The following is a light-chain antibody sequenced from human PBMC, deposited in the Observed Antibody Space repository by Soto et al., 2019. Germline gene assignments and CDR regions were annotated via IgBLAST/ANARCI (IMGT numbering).Light chain of an antibody. V-gene: IGLV1-44*01. CDR3: ATWDNSLSGWL. J-gene: IGLJ3*02. Sequence: QSILTQTPSASGTPGQTITISCSGATSNIGSNPVGWFQQLPGTAPRLLIYSDDQRPSGVPDRISGSKSGTSASLAISGLQSEDQADYYCATWDNSLSGWLFGGGTKVTVL. CDR1: TSNIGSNP. CDR2: SDD.